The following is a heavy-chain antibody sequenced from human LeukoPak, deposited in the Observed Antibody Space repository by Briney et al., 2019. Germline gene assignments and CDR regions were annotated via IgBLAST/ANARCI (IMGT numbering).Heavy chain of an antibody. V-gene: IGHV4-34*01. CDR2: INHSGST. Sequence: SETLPLTCAVYGGSFSGYYWSCIRQPPGKGLEWIGEINHSGSTNYNPSLKSRVTISVDTSKNQFSLKLSSVTAADTAVYYCARGRGGYSYGLLFDYWGQGTLVTVSS. CDR3: ARGRGGYSYGLLFDY. D-gene: IGHD5-18*01. CDR1: GGSFSGYY. J-gene: IGHJ4*02.